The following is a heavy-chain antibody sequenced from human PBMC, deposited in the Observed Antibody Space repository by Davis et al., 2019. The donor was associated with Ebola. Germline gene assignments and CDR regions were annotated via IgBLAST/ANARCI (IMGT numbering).Heavy chain of an antibody. Sequence: AASVKVSCKASGYTFTSYDINWVRQAAGQGLEWMGRLIPNSGDTVYAQKFPGRVTVTRNTSITTAYMELSSLRSEDTAVYYCALHTGMLLWGQGTLVTVSS. CDR1: GYTFTSYD. V-gene: IGHV1-8*01. CDR2: LIPNSGDT. D-gene: IGHD3-16*01. J-gene: IGHJ4*02. CDR3: ALHTGMLL.